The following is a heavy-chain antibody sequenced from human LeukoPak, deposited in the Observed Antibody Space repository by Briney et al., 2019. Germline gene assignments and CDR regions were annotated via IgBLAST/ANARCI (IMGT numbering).Heavy chain of an antibody. D-gene: IGHD5-12*01. CDR3: ARDDGGNTGYENFDY. CDR1: GYTFTTYY. CDR2: VNPNSGGT. V-gene: IGHV1-2*02. J-gene: IGHJ4*02. Sequence: GASVKVSCKASGYTFTTYYMHRVRQAPGQGLEWMGWVNPNSGGTNYAQKFQGRVTMTRDTSISTAYMELSRMRIDDTAVYYCARDDGGNTGYENFDYWGQGTLVTVSS.